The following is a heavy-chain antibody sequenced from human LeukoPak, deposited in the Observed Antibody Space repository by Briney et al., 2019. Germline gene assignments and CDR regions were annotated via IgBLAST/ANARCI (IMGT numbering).Heavy chain of an antibody. V-gene: IGHV3-30*02. CDR2: IWSDGNNR. D-gene: IGHD2-8*02. J-gene: IGHJ6*03. CDR1: GFTFRNYG. Sequence: GGSLRLSCAASGFTFRNYGIHWVRQATGKGLEWVSFIWSDGNNRFYADSVKGRFTISRDNSKNMLYLQMDTLRAEDTALYYCAKDPGASVSGFYMDVWGKGTTVIVSS. CDR3: AKDPGASVSGFYMDV.